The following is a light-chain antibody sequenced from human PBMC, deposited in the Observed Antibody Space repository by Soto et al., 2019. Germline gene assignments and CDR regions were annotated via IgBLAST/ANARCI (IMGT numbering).Light chain of an antibody. CDR3: QQRSNWPIT. CDR1: QSVSSY. V-gene: IGKV3-11*01. Sequence: EIVLTQSPATLSLSPGERATLSCRASQSVSSYLAWYQQKPGQAPRLLIYDASNRATGIPARFSGSGSGTDFTLTIISLEPEDFEVYYCQQRSNWPITFGQGTRLEIK. CDR2: DAS. J-gene: IGKJ5*01.